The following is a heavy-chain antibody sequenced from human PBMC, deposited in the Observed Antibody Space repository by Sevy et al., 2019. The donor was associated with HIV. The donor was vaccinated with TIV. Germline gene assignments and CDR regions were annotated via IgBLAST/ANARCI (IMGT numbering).Heavy chain of an antibody. Sequence: ASVKVSCKASGYTFTGYYVHWVRQAPGQGLEWMGWINPNSGGTNYAQKFQGRVTMTRDTSISTAYMELSRLRSDDTAVYYCARPWEQVYYYYGMDVWGQGTTVTVSS. CDR1: GYTFTGYY. J-gene: IGHJ6*02. CDR3: ARPWEQVYYYYGMDV. CDR2: INPNSGGT. V-gene: IGHV1-2*02. D-gene: IGHD1-26*01.